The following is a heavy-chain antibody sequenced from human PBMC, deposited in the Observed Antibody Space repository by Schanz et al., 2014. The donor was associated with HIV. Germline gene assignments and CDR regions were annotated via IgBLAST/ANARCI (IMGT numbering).Heavy chain of an antibody. J-gene: IGHJ4*02. CDR1: GFIFQDYA. CDR2: IWYDGSNT. CDR3: ARDLNVGRHFDY. D-gene: IGHD1-26*01. V-gene: IGHV3-33*08. Sequence: VQLVESGGGVVRPGGSLRLSCAASGFIFQDYAMSWVRQAPGKGLEWVAVIWYDGSNTYYGDSVKGRFTISRDNSKNTLYLQMKSLRPEDRAVYYCARDLNVGRHFDYWGQGALVTVSS.